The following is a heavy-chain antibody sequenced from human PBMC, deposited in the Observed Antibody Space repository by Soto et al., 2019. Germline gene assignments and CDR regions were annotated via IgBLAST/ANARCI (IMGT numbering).Heavy chain of an antibody. CDR3: ARHTPAISISDH. CDR1: GGSISSSSYY. Sequence: QLQLQESGPGLVKPSETLSLTCTVSGGSISSSSYYWGWIRQPPGKGLEWIGSIYYSGSTYYNPSPKSRVTLSVATSKTPCSLKLSSVTAADTAVYYCARHTPAISISDHWGQGTLVTVSS. J-gene: IGHJ4*02. V-gene: IGHV4-39*01. CDR2: IYYSGST. D-gene: IGHD2-15*01.